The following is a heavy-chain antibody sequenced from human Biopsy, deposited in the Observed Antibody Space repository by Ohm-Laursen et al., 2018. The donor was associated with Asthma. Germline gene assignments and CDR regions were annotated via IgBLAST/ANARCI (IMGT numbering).Heavy chain of an antibody. Sequence: SLRLSCAATGFTFDDYAMHWVRQAPGKGLEWVSGISWNSGSIGYADSVKGRFTISRDNAKNSLYLQMNSLRAEDTAVYYCAREGIAVAHFDYWGQGTLVTVSS. CDR1: GFTFDDYA. CDR2: ISWNSGSI. D-gene: IGHD6-19*01. CDR3: AREGIAVAHFDY. J-gene: IGHJ4*02. V-gene: IGHV3-9*01.